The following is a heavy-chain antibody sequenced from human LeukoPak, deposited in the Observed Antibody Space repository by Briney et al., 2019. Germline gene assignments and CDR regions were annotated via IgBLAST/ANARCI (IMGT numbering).Heavy chain of an antibody. J-gene: IGHJ4*02. V-gene: IGHV4-59*01. CDR3: ARGGYSYGSGLLDY. CDR2: IYYSGST. CDR1: GGSISSYY. Sequence: ASETLPPTCTVSGGSISSYYWSWIRQPPGKGLEWIGYIYYSGSTNYNPSLKSRVTISVDTSKNQFSLKLSSVTAADTAVYYCARGGYSYGSGLLDYWGQGTLVTVSS. D-gene: IGHD5-18*01.